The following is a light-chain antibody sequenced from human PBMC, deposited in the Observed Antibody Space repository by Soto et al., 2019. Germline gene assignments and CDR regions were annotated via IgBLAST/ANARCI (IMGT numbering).Light chain of an antibody. CDR1: QSISSW. V-gene: IGKV1-5*01. Sequence: DIQMTQSPSSLSASVGDRVTITCRASQSISSWLAWYQQMPGKAPKLLTYDASSLHSGVPSRFSGSGSGTEFTPTISSLQPDDFATYYCQQYNTYSWTFGQGTKVDIK. CDR2: DAS. CDR3: QQYNTYSWT. J-gene: IGKJ1*01.